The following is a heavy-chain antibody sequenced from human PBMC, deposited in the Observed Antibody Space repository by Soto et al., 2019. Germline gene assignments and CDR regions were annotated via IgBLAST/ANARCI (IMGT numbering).Heavy chain of an antibody. J-gene: IGHJ6*02. CDR2: IGTAGDT. D-gene: IGHD6-6*01. V-gene: IGHV3-13*01. CDR1: GFTFSSYD. Sequence: LRLSCAASGFTFSSYDMHWVRQATGKGLEWVSAIGTAGDTYYPGSVKGRFTISRENAKNSLYLQMNSLRAGDTAVYYCARAKRIAARPGYYGMDVWGQGTTVTVSS. CDR3: ARAKRIAARPGYYGMDV.